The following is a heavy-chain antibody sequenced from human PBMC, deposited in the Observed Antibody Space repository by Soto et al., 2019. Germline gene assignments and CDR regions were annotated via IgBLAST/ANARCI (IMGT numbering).Heavy chain of an antibody. CDR3: ARNRPAGLGDPPTV. V-gene: IGHV4-31*03. CDR2: IYYSGST. D-gene: IGHD2-2*01. J-gene: IGHJ6*04. CDR1: GGSISSGGYY. Sequence: SETLSLTCTVSGGSISSGGYYWSWIRQHPGKGLEWIGYIYYSGSTYYNPSLKSRVTISVDTSKNQFSLKLSSVTAADTAVYYCARNRPAGLGDPPTVWGKGTTVTVSS.